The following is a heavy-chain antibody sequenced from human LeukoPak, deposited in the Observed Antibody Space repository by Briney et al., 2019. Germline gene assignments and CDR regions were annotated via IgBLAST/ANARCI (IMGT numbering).Heavy chain of an antibody. CDR3: ARHRGIAAAGYAFDI. D-gene: IGHD6-13*01. V-gene: IGHV4-59*01. CDR2: IYYSGST. CDR1: GGSISSYY. J-gene: IGHJ3*02. Sequence: SETLSLTCTVSGGSISSYYWSWIRQPPGKGLEWIGYIYYSGSTNYNPSLKSRVTISVDTSKNQFSLKLSSVTAADTAVYYCARHRGIAAAGYAFDIWGQGTMVTVSS.